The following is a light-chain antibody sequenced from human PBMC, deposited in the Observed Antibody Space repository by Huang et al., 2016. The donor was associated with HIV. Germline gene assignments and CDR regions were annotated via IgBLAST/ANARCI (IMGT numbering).Light chain of an antibody. CDR1: QSVLYSSNNKNY. Sequence: DIVMTQSPDSLAVSLGERATINCKSSQSVLYSSNNKNYLAWYQQKPGQPPKRLIYWASTRECGVPDRFSGSGSGTDFTLTISSLQAEDVAVYYCQQYYSTPYTFGQGTKLEIK. CDR3: QQYYSTPYT. J-gene: IGKJ2*01. CDR2: WAS. V-gene: IGKV4-1*01.